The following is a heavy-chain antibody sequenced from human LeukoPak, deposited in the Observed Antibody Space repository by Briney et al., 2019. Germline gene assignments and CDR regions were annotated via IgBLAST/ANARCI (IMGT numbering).Heavy chain of an antibody. CDR2: INPNSGGT. Sequence: ASVKASCKASGYTFTGYYMHWVRQAPGQGLEWMGRINPNSGGTNYAQKFQGRVTMTRDTSISTAYMELSRLRSDDTAVYYCARDLMVVTRGLSAEYFQHWGQGTLVTVSS. CDR1: GYTFTGYY. CDR3: ARDLMVVTRGLSAEYFQH. V-gene: IGHV1-2*06. D-gene: IGHD4-23*01. J-gene: IGHJ1*01.